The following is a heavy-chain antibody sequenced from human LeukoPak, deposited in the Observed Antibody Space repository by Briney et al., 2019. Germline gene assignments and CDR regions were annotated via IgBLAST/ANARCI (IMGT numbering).Heavy chain of an antibody. J-gene: IGHJ4*02. CDR3: AKDATYYYDSSGYFFDY. Sequence: PGGSLRLSCAASGFTFSSYGREWVRQAPGRGLEWVAVISYDGSDKYYADSVKGRFTISRDNSRNTLYLQMNSLRAEDTAAYYCAKDATYYYDSSGYFFDYWGQGTLVTVSS. CDR2: ISYDGSDK. V-gene: IGHV3-30*18. CDR1: GFTFSSYG. D-gene: IGHD3-22*01.